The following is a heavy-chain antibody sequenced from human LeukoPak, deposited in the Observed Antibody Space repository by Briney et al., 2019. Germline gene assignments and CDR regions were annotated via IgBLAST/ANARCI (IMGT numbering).Heavy chain of an antibody. CDR1: GLTAGTNY. Sequence: RRSMRLSCAASGLTAGTNYMSWDSQAHRKGLEWVSLTHADGSTDYAGSVKGRFTISRASPTDPLSLHMTTLRAEDTAIYYCARDRYRSGCMDVWGQGTTVTVS. CDR3: ARDRYRSGCMDV. J-gene: IGHJ6*02. CDR2: THADGST. V-gene: IGHV3-53*01. D-gene: IGHD6-19*01.